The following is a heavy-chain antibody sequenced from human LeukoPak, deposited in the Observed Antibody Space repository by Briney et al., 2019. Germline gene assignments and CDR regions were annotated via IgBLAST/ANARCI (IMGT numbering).Heavy chain of an antibody. CDR3: ARECGDYYYGMDV. D-gene: IGHD7-27*01. Sequence: GGSLRLSCAASGFTFSSYWMSWVRQAPGKGLEWEANIKQDGSEKYYVDSVKGRFTISRDNAKNSLYLQMNSLRAEDTAVYYCARECGDYYYGMDVWGQGTTVTVSS. J-gene: IGHJ6*02. CDR1: GFTFSSYW. CDR2: IKQDGSEK. V-gene: IGHV3-7*01.